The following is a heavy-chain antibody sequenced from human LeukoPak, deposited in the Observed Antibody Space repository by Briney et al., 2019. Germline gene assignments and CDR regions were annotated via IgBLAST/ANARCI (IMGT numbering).Heavy chain of an antibody. CDR3: AKDYSESRVADVFFEY. J-gene: IGHJ4*02. D-gene: IGHD2-15*01. Sequence: PGGSLRLPCAASGLTFSDYAMSWFRQAPGKGLEWVSGITSGFTPHYADSVKGRFTISRDNSKNTFHLQLNSLRAEDTAVYYCAKDYSESRVADVFFEYWGQGTLVTVSS. CDR2: ITSGFTP. CDR1: GLTFSDYA. V-gene: IGHV3-23*01.